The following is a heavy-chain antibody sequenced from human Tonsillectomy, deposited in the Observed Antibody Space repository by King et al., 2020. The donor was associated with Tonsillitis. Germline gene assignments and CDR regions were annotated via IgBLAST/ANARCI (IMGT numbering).Heavy chain of an antibody. CDR3: ARGGASSTTNDY. V-gene: IGHV4-59*01. Sequence: QLQESGPGLVKPAETLSLTCTVSGGSLSNAYWGWIRQPPGKGLEWIWIIHYGGTTDYTPSLKSRVTISMDTSKNQFSLQLSSVTTADTAVYYCARGGASSTTNDYWGQGILVTVSS. CDR2: IHYGGTT. CDR1: GGSLSNAY. J-gene: IGHJ4*02. D-gene: IGHD2-2*01.